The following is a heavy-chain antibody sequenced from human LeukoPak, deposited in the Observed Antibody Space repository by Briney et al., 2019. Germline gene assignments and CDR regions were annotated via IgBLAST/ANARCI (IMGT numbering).Heavy chain of an antibody. CDR3: ARGRFSRSWLDY. CDR2: IYYSGST. J-gene: IGHJ4*02. D-gene: IGHD6-13*01. Sequence: LETLSLTCTVSGGSISSYYWSWIRQPPGKGLEWIGYIYYSGSTNYNPSLKSRVTISVDTSKNQFSLKLSSVTAADTAVYYCARGRFSRSWLDYWGQGTLVTVSS. CDR1: GGSISSYY. V-gene: IGHV4-59*01.